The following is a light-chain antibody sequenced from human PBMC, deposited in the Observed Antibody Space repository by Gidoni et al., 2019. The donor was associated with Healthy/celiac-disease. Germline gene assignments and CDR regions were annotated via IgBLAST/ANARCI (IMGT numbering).Light chain of an antibody. CDR1: SSDVDGYNY. V-gene: IGLV2-14*01. Sequence: QSALTQPASVSGSPGQSITISCTGTSSDVDGYNYVSWYQQHPGKAPKLMIYEVSNRPSGVSNRFSGSKSGNTASLTISGLQAEDEADYYCSSYTSSSTPPGIFGTGTKVTVL. CDR2: EVS. J-gene: IGLJ1*01. CDR3: SSYTSSSTPPGI.